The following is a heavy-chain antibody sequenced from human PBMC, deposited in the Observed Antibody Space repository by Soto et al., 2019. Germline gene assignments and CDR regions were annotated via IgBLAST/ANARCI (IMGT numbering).Heavy chain of an antibody. Sequence: GASVKVSCKASGGTFSSYAISWVRQAPGQGLEWMGGIIPIFGTANYAQKFQGRVTITADKSTSTAYMELSSLRSEDTAVYYCARDSRYSYGPDPFDIWGQGTMVTVSS. J-gene: IGHJ3*02. CDR3: ARDSRYSYGPDPFDI. CDR2: IIPIFGTA. V-gene: IGHV1-69*06. CDR1: GGTFSSYA. D-gene: IGHD5-18*01.